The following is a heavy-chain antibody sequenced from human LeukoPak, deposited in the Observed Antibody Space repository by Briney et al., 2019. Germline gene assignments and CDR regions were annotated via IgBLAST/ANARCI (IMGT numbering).Heavy chain of an antibody. CDR2: ISWNSGSI. CDR1: GFTFDDYA. V-gene: IGHV3-9*01. CDR3: AKTPDGLRWPAEYFQH. Sequence: GRSLRLSCAASGFTFDDYAMHWVRQAPGKGLEWVSGISWNSGSIGYADSVKGRFTISRDNAKNSLYLQMNSLRAEDTALYYCAKTPDGLRWPAEYFQHWGQGTLVTVSS. J-gene: IGHJ1*01. D-gene: IGHD4-23*01.